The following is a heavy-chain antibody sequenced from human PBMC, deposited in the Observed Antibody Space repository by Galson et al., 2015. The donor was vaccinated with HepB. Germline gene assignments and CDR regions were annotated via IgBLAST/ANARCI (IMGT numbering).Heavy chain of an antibody. CDR3: ARQWELPPEFDY. D-gene: IGHD1-26*01. J-gene: IGHJ4*02. CDR2: IYYSGST. Sequence: LSLTCTVSGGSISSSSYYWGWIRQPPGKGLEWIGSIYYSGSTYYNPSLKSRVTISVDTSKNQFSLKLSSVTAADTAVYYCARQWELPPEFDYWGQGTLVTVSS. CDR1: GGSISSSSYY. V-gene: IGHV4-39*01.